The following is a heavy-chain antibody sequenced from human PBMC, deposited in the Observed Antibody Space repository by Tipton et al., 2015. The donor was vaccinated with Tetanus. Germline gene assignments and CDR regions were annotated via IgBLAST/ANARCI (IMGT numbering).Heavy chain of an antibody. CDR1: GFTFSNYN. CDR3: ATLYCSGGGCYPAFHY. CDR2: IKQDGSER. J-gene: IGHJ4*02. Sequence: SLRLSCTASGFTFSNYNINWVRQAPGKGLEWVANIKQDGSERFYVDSVKGRFTISRDNAKNSLYLQMSSLRAEDTAVYYCATLYCSGGGCYPAFHYWGQGALVTVSS. V-gene: IGHV3-7*01. D-gene: IGHD2-15*01.